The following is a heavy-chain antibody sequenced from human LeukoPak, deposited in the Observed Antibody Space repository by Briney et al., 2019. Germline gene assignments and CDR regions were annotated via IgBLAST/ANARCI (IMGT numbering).Heavy chain of an antibody. V-gene: IGHV1-69*04. D-gene: IGHD3-22*01. Sequence: SVKVSCKASGGTFSSYAISWVRQAPGQGLEWMGRIIPTLGIANYAQKFQGRVTITADKSTSTAYMELSSLRSEDTAVYYCASSHYYDSSGYYVLDYWGQGTLVTVSS. J-gene: IGHJ4*02. CDR1: GGTFSSYA. CDR3: ASSHYYDSSGYYVLDY. CDR2: IIPTLGIA.